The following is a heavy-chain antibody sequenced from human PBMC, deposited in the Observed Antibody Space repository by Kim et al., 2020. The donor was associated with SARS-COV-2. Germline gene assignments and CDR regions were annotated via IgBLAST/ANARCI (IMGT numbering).Heavy chain of an antibody. D-gene: IGHD3-3*01. Sequence: SETLSLTCTVSGGSISSYYWSWIRQPPGKGLEWIGYIYYSGSTNYNPSLKSRVTISVDTSKNQFSLKLSSVTAADTAVYYCARVRRSTILGVVNWFDPGGGGTLVTVSS. CDR2: IYYSGST. CDR1: GGSISSYY. J-gene: IGHJ5*02. V-gene: IGHV4-59*01. CDR3: ARVRRSTILGVVNWFDP.